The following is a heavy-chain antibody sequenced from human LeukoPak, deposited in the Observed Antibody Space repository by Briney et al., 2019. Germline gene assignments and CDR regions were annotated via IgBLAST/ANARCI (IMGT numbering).Heavy chain of an antibody. CDR3: ARNYDFWSGYPNIDY. V-gene: IGHV3-23*01. J-gene: IGHJ4*02. Sequence: GGTLRLSCAASGFTFSSYGMSWVRQAPGKGLEWVSAISGSGGSTYYADSVKGRFTISRDNSKNTLYLQMNSLRAEDTAVYYCARNYDFWSGYPNIDYWGQGTLVTVSS. CDR1: GFTFSSYG. D-gene: IGHD3-3*01. CDR2: ISGSGGST.